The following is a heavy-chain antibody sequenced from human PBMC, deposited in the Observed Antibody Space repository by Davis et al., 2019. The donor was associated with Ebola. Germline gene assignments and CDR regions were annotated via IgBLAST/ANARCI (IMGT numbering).Heavy chain of an antibody. D-gene: IGHD3-22*01. CDR3: ARDPPYDQGYDY. CDR2: TYYRSKWFV. CDR1: GDSVPSNTAA. V-gene: IGHV6-1*01. J-gene: IGHJ4*02. Sequence: QTPSLTRAISGDSVPSNTAAWNWIRQSPSRGLEWLGRTYYRSKWFVDYAVSVKSRMTINSDTSKNQFSLQLSSVTPEDTAVYYCARDPPYDQGYDYWGQGILVTVSS.